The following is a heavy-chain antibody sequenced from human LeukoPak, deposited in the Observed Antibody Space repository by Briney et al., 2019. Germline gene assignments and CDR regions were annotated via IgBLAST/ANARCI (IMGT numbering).Heavy chain of an antibody. J-gene: IGHJ6*03. Sequence: TGGSLRLSCAASGFTFSDYYMSWIRQAPGKGLEWVSYISSSGSTIYYADSVKGRFTISRENAKNSLYLQMNSLRAEDTAVYYCARVSYDFWSGYYYYYYMDVWGKGTTVTVSS. D-gene: IGHD3-3*01. CDR3: ARVSYDFWSGYYYYYYMDV. V-gene: IGHV3-11*04. CDR1: GFTFSDYY. CDR2: ISSSGSTI.